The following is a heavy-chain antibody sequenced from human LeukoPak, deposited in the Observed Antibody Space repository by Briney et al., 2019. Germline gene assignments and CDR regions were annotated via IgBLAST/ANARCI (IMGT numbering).Heavy chain of an antibody. CDR2: IYTSGST. J-gene: IGHJ4*02. CDR3: ARARDYYDSSGYYDSFDY. Sequence: SQTLSLTCTVSGGSISSGSYYWSWIRQPAGKGLEWIGRIYTSGSTNYNPSLKSRVTISVDTSKNQFSLKLSSVTTADTAVYYCARARDYYDSSGYYDSFDYWGQGTLVTVSS. CDR1: GGSISSGSYY. D-gene: IGHD3-22*01. V-gene: IGHV4-61*02.